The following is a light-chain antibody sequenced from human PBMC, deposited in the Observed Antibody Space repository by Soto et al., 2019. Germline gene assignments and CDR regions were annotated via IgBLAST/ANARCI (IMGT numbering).Light chain of an antibody. CDR1: SSDIGSYNL. CDR3: CSYAGSSSWV. J-gene: IGLJ3*02. V-gene: IGLV2-23*01. CDR2: EGS. Sequence: QSALTQPASVSGSPGQSITISCTGTSSDIGSYNLVSWYQQHPGKAPEFMIYEGSKRPSGVSNRFSGSKSGNTASLTISGLQAEDEADYYCCSYAGSSSWVFGGGTKLTVL.